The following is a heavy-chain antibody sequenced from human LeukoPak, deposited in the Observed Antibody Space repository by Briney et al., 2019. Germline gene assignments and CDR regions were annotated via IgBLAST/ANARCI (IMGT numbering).Heavy chain of an antibody. J-gene: IGHJ4*02. CDR1: GFTFSSCW. CDR3: ARDSRLYYYDSSGYIDY. D-gene: IGHD3-22*01. V-gene: IGHV3-7*01. Sequence: GGSLRLSCAASGFTFSSCWMSWVRQAPGKGLEWVANIKQDGSEKYYVDSVKGRFTISRDNAKNSLYLQMNSLRAEDTAVYYCARDSRLYYYDSSGYIDYWGQGTLVTVSS. CDR2: IKQDGSEK.